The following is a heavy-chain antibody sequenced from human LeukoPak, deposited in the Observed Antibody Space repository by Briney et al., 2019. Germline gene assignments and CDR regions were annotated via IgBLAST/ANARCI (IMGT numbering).Heavy chain of an antibody. CDR1: GGSISSSSYY. V-gene: IGHV4-39*07. CDR3: ARDLPVAGPPDYYYYGMDV. Sequence: SETLSLTCTVSGGSISSSSYYWGWIRQPPGKGLEWIGSIYYSGSTYYNPSPKSRVTISVDTSKNQFSLKLSSVTAADTAVYYCARDLPVAGPPDYYYYGMDVWGQGTTVTVSS. D-gene: IGHD6-19*01. J-gene: IGHJ6*02. CDR2: IYYSGST.